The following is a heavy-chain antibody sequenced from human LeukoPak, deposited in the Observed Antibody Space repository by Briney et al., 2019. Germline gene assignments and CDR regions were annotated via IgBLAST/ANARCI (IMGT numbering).Heavy chain of an antibody. Sequence: MSSETLSLTCTVSGGSISGSYWNWIRQPPGKGLEWIGYIYYSGSTNYNPSLKSRVTISVDTSKNQFSLKLSSVTAADTAVYYCASLSSGSYNWFDPWGRGTLVTVSS. D-gene: IGHD1-26*01. CDR1: GGSISGSY. CDR3: ASLSSGSYNWFDP. J-gene: IGHJ5*02. V-gene: IGHV4-59*01. CDR2: IYYSGST.